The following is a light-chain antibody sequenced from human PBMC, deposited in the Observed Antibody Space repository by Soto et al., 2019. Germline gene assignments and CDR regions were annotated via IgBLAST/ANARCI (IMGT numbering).Light chain of an antibody. CDR3: QQSYSTPRT. Sequence: DIVMTQSPLSLPVTPGEPASISCRSSQSLLHSNGYNYLDWYLQKPGQSPQLLIYLGSNRSSGVPDRFSGSGYGSDFTLTISSLQPEDFATYYCQQSYSTPRTFGQGTKLEVK. CDR2: LGS. V-gene: IGKV2-28*01. J-gene: IGKJ2*01. CDR1: QSLLHSNGYNY.